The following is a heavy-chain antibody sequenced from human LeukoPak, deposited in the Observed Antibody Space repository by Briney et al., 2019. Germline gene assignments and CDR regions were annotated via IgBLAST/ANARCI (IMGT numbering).Heavy chain of an antibody. V-gene: IGHV4-34*01. D-gene: IGHD3-22*01. CDR2: INHSGST. Sequence: PSETLSLTCAVYGGSFSGYYWSWIRPPPGKGLEWIGEINHSGSTNYNPSLKSRVTISVDTSKNQFSLKLSSVTAADTAVYYCARGSGTKDYYDSSGYYLYWGQGTLVTVSS. CDR3: ARGSGTKDYYDSSGYYLY. CDR1: GGSFSGYY. J-gene: IGHJ4*02.